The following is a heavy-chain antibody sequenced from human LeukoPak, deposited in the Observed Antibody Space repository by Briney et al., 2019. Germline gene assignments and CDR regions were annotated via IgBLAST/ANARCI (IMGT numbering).Heavy chain of an antibody. CDR2: INWNGGST. Sequence: GGSLRLSCAASGFTFDDYGMSWVRQVPGKGLGWVSGINWNGGSTGYADSVKGRFTISRDNAKNSLYLQMNSLRAEDTALYYCARDQMITFGGVIVAFDYWGQGTLVTVSS. CDR3: ARDQMITFGGVIVAFDY. J-gene: IGHJ4*02. V-gene: IGHV3-20*04. CDR1: GFTFDDYG. D-gene: IGHD3-16*02.